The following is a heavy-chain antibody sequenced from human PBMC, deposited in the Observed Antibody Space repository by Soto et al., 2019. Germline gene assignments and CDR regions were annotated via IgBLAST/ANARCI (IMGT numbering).Heavy chain of an antibody. CDR3: ARTENDYGDLGWFDP. D-gene: IGHD4-17*01. Sequence: GASVKVSCKASGYTFTSYGISWVRQAPGQGLEWMGWISAYNGNTNYAQKLQGRVTMTTDTSTSTAYMELRSLRSDDTAVYYCARTENDYGDLGWFDPWGQGTLVTVSS. CDR2: ISAYNGNT. J-gene: IGHJ5*02. V-gene: IGHV1-18*01. CDR1: GYTFTSYG.